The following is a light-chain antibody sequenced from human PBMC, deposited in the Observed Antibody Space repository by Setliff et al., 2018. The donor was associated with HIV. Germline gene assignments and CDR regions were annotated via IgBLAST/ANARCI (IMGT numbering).Light chain of an antibody. V-gene: IGLV2-14*01. CDR3: CSYGGGSFFWV. Sequence: QSVLTQPASVSGSPGQSITISCTGTTNDIGAYNFVSWYQHHAGTAPKLIIYEVTNRPSGVSNRFSGSKSGHMASLTISGLQPEDEADYHCCSYGGGSFFWVFGGGTQLTVL. J-gene: IGLJ3*02. CDR1: TNDIGAYNF. CDR2: EVT.